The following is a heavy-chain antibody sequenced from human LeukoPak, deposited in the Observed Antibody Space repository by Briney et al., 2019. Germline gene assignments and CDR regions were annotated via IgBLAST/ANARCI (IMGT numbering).Heavy chain of an antibody. CDR1: GGSISGSY. J-gene: IGHJ4*02. D-gene: IGHD5-12*01. V-gene: IGHV4-59*01. CDR3: ARARWLRRTGFDY. Sequence: PSETLSLTCSVSGGSISGSYWFWIRQPPGKGLEWIGYVYYSGATNYNPSLRSRVTISVDTSKNQFSLKLSSVTAADTAVYYCARARWLRRTGFDYWGQGTLVTVSS. CDR2: VYYSGAT.